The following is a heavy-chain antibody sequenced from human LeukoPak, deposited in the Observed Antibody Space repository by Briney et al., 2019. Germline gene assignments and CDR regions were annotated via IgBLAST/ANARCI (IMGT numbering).Heavy chain of an antibody. V-gene: IGHV3-20*04. Sequence: GGSLRLSCAASGFTFHDHGMRWVRQVPGKGLEWVSALNWNGDNTGYADSVKGRFTISRDNAKKSLYLQMNSLTAEDTAYYYCAREEGPYFDCWGQGTLVTVSS. CDR3: AREEGPYFDC. CDR2: LNWNGDNT. J-gene: IGHJ4*02. CDR1: GFTFHDHG.